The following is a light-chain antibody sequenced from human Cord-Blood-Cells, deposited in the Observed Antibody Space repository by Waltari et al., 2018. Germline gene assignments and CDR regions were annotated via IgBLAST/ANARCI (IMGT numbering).Light chain of an antibody. CDR2: GNA. Sequence: QSVLTQPPSVSGAPGQRVTISCTGSSSNIGAGPDVHWYHQLPGTAPNLLIYGNANRPSGVPDRFSGSKSGTSASLAITGLQAEDEADYYCQSYDSSLSGWVFGGGTKLTVL. V-gene: IGLV1-40*01. CDR1: SSNIGAGPD. CDR3: QSYDSSLSGWV. J-gene: IGLJ3*02.